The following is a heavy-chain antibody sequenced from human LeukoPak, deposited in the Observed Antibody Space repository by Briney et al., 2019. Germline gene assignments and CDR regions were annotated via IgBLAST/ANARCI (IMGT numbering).Heavy chain of an antibody. Sequence: ASVKVSCNTSGYTFSDYYIHWIRQAPGQGLEWVGWINPNSGDTDYARKFQGRVTVTRDTSISTAYMELGRLRSDDTAVYYCARVSVITQYSGSPDYFASWGQGTLITVSS. D-gene: IGHD1-26*01. CDR1: GYTFSDYY. V-gene: IGHV1-2*02. CDR2: INPNSGDT. CDR3: ARVSVITQYSGSPDYFAS. J-gene: IGHJ4*02.